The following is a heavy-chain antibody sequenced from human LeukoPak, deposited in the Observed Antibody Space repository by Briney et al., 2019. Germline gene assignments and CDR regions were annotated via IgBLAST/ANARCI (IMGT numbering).Heavy chain of an antibody. Sequence: SETLSLTCTVSGGSISSSSDYWGWIRQPPGKGLEWIANIHYSGGTFYNPSLKSRVTASVDTSKNQFFLRLSSVTAADTAVYYCARQIIMFRAPYFDDWGQGTLVTVST. V-gene: IGHV4-39*01. D-gene: IGHD3-10*02. J-gene: IGHJ4*02. CDR2: IHYSGGT. CDR1: GGSISSSSDY. CDR3: ARQIIMFRAPYFDD.